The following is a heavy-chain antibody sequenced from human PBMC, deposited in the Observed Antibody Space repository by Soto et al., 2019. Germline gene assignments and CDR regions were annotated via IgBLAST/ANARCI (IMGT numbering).Heavy chain of an antibody. J-gene: IGHJ6*02. CDR3: ASHDYAHYGMDV. CDR2: IYYSGST. CDR1: GGSISSGDYY. Sequence: PSETLSLTCTVSGGSISSGDYYWSWIRQPPGKGLEWIGYIYYSGSTYYNPSLKSRVSISVDTSKNQFSLKLSSVTAADTAVYYCASHDYAHYGMDVWGQATTVTVSS. D-gene: IGHD3-16*01. V-gene: IGHV4-30-4*01.